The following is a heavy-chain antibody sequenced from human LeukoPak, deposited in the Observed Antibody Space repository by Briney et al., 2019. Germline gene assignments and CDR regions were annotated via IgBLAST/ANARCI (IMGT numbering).Heavy chain of an antibody. J-gene: IGHJ6*02. D-gene: IGHD6-13*01. CDR2: ISYDGSNK. Sequence: GGSLRLSCAVSGFTFSSYGMHWVRQAPGKGLEWVAVISYDGSNKYYADSVKGRFTISRDNSKNTLYLQMNSLRAEDTAVYYCAKDAIGQQLVLFAQDYYYYGMDVWGQGTTVTVSS. CDR3: AKDAIGQQLVLFAQDYYYYGMDV. V-gene: IGHV3-30*18. CDR1: GFTFSSYG.